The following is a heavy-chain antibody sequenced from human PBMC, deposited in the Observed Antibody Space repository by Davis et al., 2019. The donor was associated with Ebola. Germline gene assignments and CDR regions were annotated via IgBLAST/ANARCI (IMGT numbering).Heavy chain of an antibody. J-gene: IGHJ4*02. V-gene: IGHV1-69*04. D-gene: IGHD1-26*01. CDR2: IIPILGIA. CDR1: GYTFTIYG. CDR3: ARVGREETSFDY. Sequence: AASVKVSCKASGYTFTIYGISWVRQAPGQGLEWMGRIIPILGIANYAQKFQGRVTMTRNTSISTAYMELSSLRSDDTAVYYCARVGREETSFDYWGQGTLVTVSS.